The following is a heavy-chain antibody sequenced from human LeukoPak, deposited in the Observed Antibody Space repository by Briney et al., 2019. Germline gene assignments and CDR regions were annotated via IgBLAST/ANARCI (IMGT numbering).Heavy chain of an antibody. D-gene: IGHD4-23*01. CDR1: GGSISSYY. CDR2: IYYSGST. J-gene: IGHJ4*02. CDR3: ARRYRGTGGFDY. V-gene: IGHV4-59*08. Sequence: SETLPLTCTVSGGSISSYYWSWIRQPPGKGLEWIGYIYYSGSTNYNPSLKSRVTISVDTSKNQFSLKLSSVTAADTAVYYCARRYRGTGGFDYWGQGTLVTVSS.